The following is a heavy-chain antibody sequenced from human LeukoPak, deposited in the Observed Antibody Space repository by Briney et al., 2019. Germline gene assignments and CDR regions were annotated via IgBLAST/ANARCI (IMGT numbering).Heavy chain of an antibody. D-gene: IGHD6-13*01. CDR1: GFTFSSYA. J-gene: IGHJ4*02. CDR3: ARDSSPSYSQELDY. V-gene: IGHV3-30-3*01. Sequence: RRSLRLSCAASGFTFSSYAMHWVRQAPGKGLEWVAVISYDGSNKYYADSVKGRFTISRDNSKNTLYLQMNSLRAEDTAVYYCARDSSPSYSQELDYWGQGTLVTVSS. CDR2: ISYDGSNK.